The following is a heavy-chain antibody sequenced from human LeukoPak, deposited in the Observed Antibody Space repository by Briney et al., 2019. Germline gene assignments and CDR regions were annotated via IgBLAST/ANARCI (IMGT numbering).Heavy chain of an antibody. CDR1: GFTFSSYA. CDR3: AKYDSSGYYIFDY. D-gene: IGHD3-22*01. Sequence: GGSLRLSCAASGFTFSSYAMSWVRLAPGKGLEWVSAISGSGGSTYYADSVKGRFTISRDNSKNTLYLQMNSLRAEDTAVYYCAKYDSSGYYIFDYWGQGTLVTVSS. CDR2: ISGSGGST. V-gene: IGHV3-23*01. J-gene: IGHJ4*02.